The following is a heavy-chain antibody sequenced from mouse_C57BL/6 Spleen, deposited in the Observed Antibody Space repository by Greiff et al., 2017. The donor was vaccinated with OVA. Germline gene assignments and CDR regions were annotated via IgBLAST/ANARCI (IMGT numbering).Heavy chain of an antibody. D-gene: IGHD2-5*01. V-gene: IGHV1-62-2*01. Sequence: QVHVKQSGAELVKPGASVKLSCKASGYTFTEYTIHWVKQRSGQGLEWIGWFYPGSGSIKYNEKFKDKATLTADKSSSTVYMELSRLTSEDSAVYFCARHEEDYSNLYAMDYWGQGTSVTVSS. CDR3: ARHEEDYSNLYAMDY. CDR1: GYTFTEYT. J-gene: IGHJ4*01. CDR2: FYPGSGSI.